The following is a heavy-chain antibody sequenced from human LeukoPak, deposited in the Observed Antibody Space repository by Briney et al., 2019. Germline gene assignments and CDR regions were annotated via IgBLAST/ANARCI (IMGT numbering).Heavy chain of an antibody. V-gene: IGHV4-4*02. CDR2: IYHNGNT. CDR1: GASIRSTHW. J-gene: IGHJ4*02. CDR3: ARGRAPGYYFDY. Sequence: SETLSLTCGVSGASIRSTHWWTWVRQPPGKGLEWIGEIYHNGNTEYNPSLSSRLLISVDKSKNQFSLKLSSVTAADTAVYYCARGRAPGYYFDYWGQGTLVTVSS.